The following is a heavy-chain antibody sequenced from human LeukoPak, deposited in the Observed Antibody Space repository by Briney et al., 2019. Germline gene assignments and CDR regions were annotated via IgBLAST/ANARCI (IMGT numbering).Heavy chain of an antibody. Sequence: RASVKVSCKASGYTFTSYYMHWVRQAPGKGLEWMGGFDPEDGETIYAQKFQGRVTMTEDTSTDTAYMELSSLRSEDTAVYYCATIFGVVTRDYWGQGTLVTVSS. CDR2: FDPEDGET. CDR3: ATIFGVVTRDY. V-gene: IGHV1-24*01. J-gene: IGHJ4*02. D-gene: IGHD3-3*01. CDR1: GYTFTSYY.